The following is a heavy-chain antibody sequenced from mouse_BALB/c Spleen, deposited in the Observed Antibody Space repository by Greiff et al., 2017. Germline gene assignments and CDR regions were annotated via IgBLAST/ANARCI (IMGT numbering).Heavy chain of an antibody. CDR2: ISSGGSYT. V-gene: IGHV5-6*01. Sequence: EVKLVESGGDLVKPGGSLKLSCAASGFTFSSYGMSWVRQTPDKRLEWVATISSGGSYTYYPDSVKGRFTISRDNAENTLYLQMSSLKSEDTAMYYCARYGYDASYAMDYWGQGTSVTVSS. CDR1: GFTFSSYG. D-gene: IGHD2-2*01. CDR3: ARYGYDASYAMDY. J-gene: IGHJ4*01.